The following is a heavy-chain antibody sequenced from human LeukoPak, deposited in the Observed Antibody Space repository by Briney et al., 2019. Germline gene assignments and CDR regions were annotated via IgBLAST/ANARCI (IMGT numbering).Heavy chain of an antibody. CDR3: ARIPYYYYALDV. CDR1: GGSITSNNW. Sequence: SGTLSLTCAVSGGSITSNNWWNWVRQPPGKGLEWIGEIHHTGSTNYYPSLKSRVTISLDKSRNHFSLELSSVTAADTAVYYCARIPYYYYALDVWGQGTPVTVSS. CDR2: IHHTGST. V-gene: IGHV4-4*02. J-gene: IGHJ6*02.